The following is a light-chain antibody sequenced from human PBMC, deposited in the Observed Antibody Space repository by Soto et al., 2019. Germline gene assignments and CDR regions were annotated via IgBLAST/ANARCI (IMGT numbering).Light chain of an antibody. CDR3: SSYKTSTSFLL. Sequence: QSALTQPASVSGSPGQSITISCTGTSSDIGNYDFVSWYQQVPGTAPKAMIYEVSSRPSGVSNRFSGSKSGNTASLTISGLQADDEDYYYCSSYKTSTSFLLFGGGTKLTVL. V-gene: IGLV2-14*01. CDR2: EVS. J-gene: IGLJ2*01. CDR1: SSDIGNYDF.